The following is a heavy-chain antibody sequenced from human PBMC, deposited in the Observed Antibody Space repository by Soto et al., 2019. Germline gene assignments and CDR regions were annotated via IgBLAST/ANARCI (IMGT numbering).Heavy chain of an antibody. V-gene: IGHV1-18*01. J-gene: IGHJ6*02. CDR1: GYTFTSYG. CDR3: ARDLYCGGDCYWDYYYGMDV. CDR2: ISAYNGNT. Sequence: GASVKVSCKASGYTFTSYGISWVRQAPGQGLEWMGWISAYNGNTNYAQKLQGRVTMTTDTSTSTAYMELRSLRSDDTAVYYCARDLYCGGDCYWDYYYGMDVWGQGTTVTVSS. D-gene: IGHD2-21*02.